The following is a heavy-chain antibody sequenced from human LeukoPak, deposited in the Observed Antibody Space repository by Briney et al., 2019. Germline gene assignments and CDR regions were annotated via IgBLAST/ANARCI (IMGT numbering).Heavy chain of an antibody. CDR3: ARARHDYGDWENWFDP. CDR1: GYTFTGYY. Sequence: ASVKVSCKASGYTFTGYYMHWVRQAPGQGLEWMGWINPNSGGTNYAQKFQGRVTMTRDTSISTACMELSRLRSDDTAVYYCARARHDYGDWENWFDPWGQGTLVTVSS. J-gene: IGHJ5*02. V-gene: IGHV1-2*02. CDR2: INPNSGGT. D-gene: IGHD4-17*01.